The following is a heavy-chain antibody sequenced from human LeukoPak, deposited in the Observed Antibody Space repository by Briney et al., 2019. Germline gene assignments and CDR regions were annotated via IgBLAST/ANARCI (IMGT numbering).Heavy chain of an antibody. J-gene: IGHJ6*04. CDR1: GFTFSDYY. CDR3: AELGITMIGGV. Sequence: GGSLRLSCAASGFTFSDYYMSWIRQAPGKGLEWVSYISTRGSTIYYADSVKGRLTISRDNAKNTLYLQMNSLRAEDTAVYYCAELGITMIGGVWGKGTTVTISS. V-gene: IGHV3-11*04. D-gene: IGHD3-10*02. CDR2: ISTRGSTI.